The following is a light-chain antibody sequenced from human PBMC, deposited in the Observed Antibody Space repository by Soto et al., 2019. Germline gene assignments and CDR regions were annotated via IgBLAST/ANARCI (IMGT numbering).Light chain of an antibody. CDR1: SGSVSTSYY. CDR2: NTN. CDR3: VLYMGSGIWV. Sequence: QDVVTQEPSFSVSPGRTVTLTCGLSSGSVSTSYYPSWYQQTPGQAPRTLIYNTNTRSSGVPDRFSGSILGNKAALTITGAQPDDESDYYCVLYMGSGIWVFGGGTQLTVL. V-gene: IGLV8-61*01. J-gene: IGLJ7*01.